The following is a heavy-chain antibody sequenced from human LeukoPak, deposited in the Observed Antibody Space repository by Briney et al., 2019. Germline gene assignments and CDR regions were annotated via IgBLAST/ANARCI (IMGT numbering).Heavy chain of an antibody. CDR1: GYTFTGYY. V-gene: IGHV1-2*02. CDR2: INPNSGGT. J-gene: IGHJ4*02. D-gene: IGHD3-22*01. Sequence: ASVKVSCKASGYTFTGYYTHWVRQAPGQGLEWMGWINPNSGGTNYAQKFQGRVTMTRDTSISTAYMELSRLRSDDTAVYYCARTEDYDSSGYSEYWGQGTLVTVSS. CDR3: ARTEDYDSSGYSEY.